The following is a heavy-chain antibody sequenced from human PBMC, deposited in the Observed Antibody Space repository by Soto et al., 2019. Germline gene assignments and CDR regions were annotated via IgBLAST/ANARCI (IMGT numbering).Heavy chain of an antibody. V-gene: IGHV1-69*13. CDR2: IIPIFGTA. J-gene: IGHJ6*02. Sequence: SVKVFCKASGYTFTSYGISWVRQAPGQGLEWMGGIIPIFGTANYAQKFQGRVTITADESTSTAYMELSSLRSEDTAVYYCARGRSTLYSSSSYYYYYGMDVWGQGTTVTVSS. CDR1: GYTFTSYG. D-gene: IGHD6-6*01. CDR3: ARGRSTLYSSSSYYYYYGMDV.